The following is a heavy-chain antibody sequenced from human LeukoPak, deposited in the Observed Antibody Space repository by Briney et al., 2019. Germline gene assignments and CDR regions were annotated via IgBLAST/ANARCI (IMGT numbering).Heavy chain of an antibody. CDR3: ARAPGPRSNYYFDY. Sequence: QTGGSLRLSCAASRFTFSSYSMNWVRQAPGKGLEWVSYISSSSGTIYYADSVKGRFTISRDNAKNSLYLQMNSLRAEDTAVYYCARAPGPRSNYYFDYWGQGTLVTVSS. J-gene: IGHJ4*02. CDR2: ISSSSGTI. CDR1: RFTFSSYS. V-gene: IGHV3-48*01. D-gene: IGHD4/OR15-4a*01.